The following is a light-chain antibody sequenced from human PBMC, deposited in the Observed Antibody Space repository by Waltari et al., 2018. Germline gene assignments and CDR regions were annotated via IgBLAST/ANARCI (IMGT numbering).Light chain of an antibody. J-gene: IGKJ5*01. CDR2: GAS. CDR1: QSVSSNY. CDR3: QQYGSSPPVT. V-gene: IGKV3-20*01. Sequence: EIVLTQSPATLSLSPGDGATLSCRASQSVSSNYLAWYQQKPGQAPRLLIYGASNRATGIPDRFRGSGSGTDFTLTISRLEPEDFAVYYCQQYGSSPPVTFGQGTRLE.